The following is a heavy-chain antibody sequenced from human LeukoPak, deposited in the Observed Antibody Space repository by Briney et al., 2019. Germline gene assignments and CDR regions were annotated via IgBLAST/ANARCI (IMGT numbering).Heavy chain of an antibody. CDR3: AKDFRIGYSAHFDY. Sequence: GGSLRLSCVGSGFTFHSHAMSWVRQAPEKGLEFVSGIYENGGTTYYADSVKGRFSISRDNSKNTLYLQVDSLRGEDTAVYYCAKDFRIGYSAHFDYWGQGALVTVSS. D-gene: IGHD2-21*01. J-gene: IGHJ4*02. V-gene: IGHV3-23*01. CDR1: GFTFHSHA. CDR2: IYENGGTT.